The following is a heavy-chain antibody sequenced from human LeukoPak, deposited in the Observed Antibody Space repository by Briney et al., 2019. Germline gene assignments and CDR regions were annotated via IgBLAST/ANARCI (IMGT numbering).Heavy chain of an antibody. CDR3: AKEVPFLKELIQVVVVPAAIPMKADGFDC. D-gene: IGHD2-2*02. Sequence: GGSLRLSCAASGFTFSSYGMHWVRQAPGKGLEWVAFIRYDGSNKYYADSAKGRFTISRDNSKNTLYLQMNSLRAEDTAVYYCAKEVPFLKELIQVVVVPAAIPMKADGFDCWGQGTLVTVSS. V-gene: IGHV3-30*02. CDR1: GFTFSSYG. J-gene: IGHJ4*02. CDR2: IRYDGSNK.